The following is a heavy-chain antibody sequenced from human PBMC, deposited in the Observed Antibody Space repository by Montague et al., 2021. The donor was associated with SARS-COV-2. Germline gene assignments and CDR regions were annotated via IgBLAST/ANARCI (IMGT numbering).Heavy chain of an antibody. CDR2: IYDGGAV. CDR1: GGSITGYY. CDR3: VRDHPYGGPRGAYDI. J-gene: IGHJ3*02. Sequence: SETLSLTCTVSGGSITGYYWSWFRRSPGKGLEWIAYIYDGGAVNYNPSLGSRVTISTDTSKNQLSLKVNSVTAADTAVYYCVRDHPYGGPRGAYDIWGQGTVVTVSS. D-gene: IGHD4-23*01. V-gene: IGHV4-59*01.